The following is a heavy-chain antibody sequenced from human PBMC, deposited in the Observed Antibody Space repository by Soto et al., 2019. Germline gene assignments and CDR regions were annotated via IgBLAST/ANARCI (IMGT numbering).Heavy chain of an antibody. CDR1: GGSISSGGYY. CDR3: ARELRGTYSYGYVVDY. Sequence: QVQLQESGPGLVKPSQTLSLTCTVSGGSISSGGYYWSWIRQHPGKGLEWIGYIYYSGSTYYNPSPRRRVTISVDTSKSQFTLKLSSVTAADTAGYYCARELRGTYSYGYVVDYWGQGTLVTVSS. V-gene: IGHV4-31*03. J-gene: IGHJ4*02. CDR2: IYYSGST. D-gene: IGHD5-18*01.